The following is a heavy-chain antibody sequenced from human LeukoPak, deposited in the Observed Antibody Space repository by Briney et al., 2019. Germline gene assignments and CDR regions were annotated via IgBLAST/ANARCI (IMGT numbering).Heavy chain of an antibody. D-gene: IGHD3-22*01. CDR3: ASLKGLFDYFDY. Sequence: GGSLRLSCVAYGFTVSNKYMSWGRQAPGKGVGWVSVLYNAGSTYYADSGKGRFNNSRDNSKNTLYLEMYSLRAEDTAVYYYASLKGLFDYFDYWGQGILVTVSS. V-gene: IGHV3-53*01. J-gene: IGHJ4*02. CDR1: GFTVSNKY. CDR2: LYNAGST.